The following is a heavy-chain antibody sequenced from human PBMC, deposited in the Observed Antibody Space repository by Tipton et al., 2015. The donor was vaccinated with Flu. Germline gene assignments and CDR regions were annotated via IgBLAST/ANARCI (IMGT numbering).Heavy chain of an antibody. D-gene: IGHD3-10*01. CDR1: GYSISSRYY. V-gene: IGHV4-38-2*02. CDR2: VYHGGTT. J-gene: IGHJ4*02. Sequence: TLSLTCTVSGYSISSRYYWGWIRQPPGKGLEWIGCVYHGGTTYYNPSLKSRVAISLDTFKNQFSLKLTSVTAADTAVYYCATTTYYYGSGSHDYWGQGTLVPVSS. CDR3: ATTTYYYGSGSHDY.